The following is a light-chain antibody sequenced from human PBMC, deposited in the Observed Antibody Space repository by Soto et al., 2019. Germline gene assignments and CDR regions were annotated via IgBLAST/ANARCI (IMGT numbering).Light chain of an antibody. CDR2: GSF. CDR1: QSVSSSY. V-gene: IGKV3-20*01. CDR3: QHYGSSPKT. J-gene: IGKJ2*01. Sequence: EIVLTQSPGTLSLSPGERATLSCRASQSVSSSYLAWYQQKPGQAPRLLIYGSFSRATAIPDRFSGSGSGTDFTLTISRLEPEDFDVYYRQHYGSSPKTFGQGTKVDIK.